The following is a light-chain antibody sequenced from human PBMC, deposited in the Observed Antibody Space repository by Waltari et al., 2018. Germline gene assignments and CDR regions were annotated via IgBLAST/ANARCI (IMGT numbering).Light chain of an antibody. CDR3: QQSYSTPRT. Sequence: DIQMTPSPSSLSASVGERVTITCLASQSISSYLNWYQQKPGKAPKLLIYAASSLQSGVPSRFSGSGSGTDFTLTISSLQPEDFATYYCQQSYSTPRTFGQGTKVEIK. CDR1: QSISSY. CDR2: AAS. J-gene: IGKJ1*01. V-gene: IGKV1-39*01.